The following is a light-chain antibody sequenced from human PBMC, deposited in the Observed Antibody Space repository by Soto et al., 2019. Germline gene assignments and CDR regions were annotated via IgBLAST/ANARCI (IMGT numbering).Light chain of an antibody. CDR1: QGISSW. Sequence: DIQMTQSPSSVSASVGDRVTITCRASQGISSWVGWYQQKPGRAPTLLIYDASSLQSGVPSRFSGSGSWTGFTLTISSLQPEDFAAYDSKQADTFPLSFGGGTPVEIK. J-gene: IGKJ4*01. CDR2: DAS. V-gene: IGKV1-12*01. CDR3: KQADTFPLS.